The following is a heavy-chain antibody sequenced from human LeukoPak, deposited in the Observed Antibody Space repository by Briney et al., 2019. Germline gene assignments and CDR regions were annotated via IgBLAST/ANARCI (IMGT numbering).Heavy chain of an antibody. D-gene: IGHD3-16*01. CDR3: ARMGSDY. CDR2: IHHSGYT. J-gene: IGHJ4*02. V-gene: IGHV4-38-2*01. CDR1: GDAISSGNY. Sequence: RPSEPLSLTCVVSGDAISSGNYWGWLRQPPEKGLEWIGNIHHSGYTNYNPSLKSRVTISVDTSKNQFSLKMKSVTAADTAVYYCARMGSDYWGQGTLVTVSS.